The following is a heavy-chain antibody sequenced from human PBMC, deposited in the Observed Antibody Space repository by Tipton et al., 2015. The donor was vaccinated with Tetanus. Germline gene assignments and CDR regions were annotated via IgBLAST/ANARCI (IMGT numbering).Heavy chain of an antibody. J-gene: IGHJ4*02. V-gene: IGHV3-30*18. CDR1: GFSFSAYS. CDR2: ISYDGSNK. Sequence: SLRLSCAASGFSFSAYSINWVRQAPGKGLEWVAVISYDGSNKYYADSVKGRFTISRDNSKNTLYLQMNSLRAEDTAVYYCAKDLYYDILTGYPLVYIIPGLGFDYWGQGTLVTVSS. CDR3: AKDLYYDILTGYPLVYIIPGLGFDY. D-gene: IGHD3-9*01.